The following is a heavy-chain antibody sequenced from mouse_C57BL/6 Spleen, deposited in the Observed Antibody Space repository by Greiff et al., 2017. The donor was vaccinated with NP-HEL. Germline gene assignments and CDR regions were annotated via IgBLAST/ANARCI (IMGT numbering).Heavy chain of an antibody. CDR3: AREYYYGSSYWFAY. CDR2: IYPGDGDT. Sequence: VQLQQPGPELVKPGASVKISCKASGYAFSSSWMNWVKQRPGKGLEWIGRIYPGDGDTNYNGKFKGKATLTADNSSRTANMQLSSLTSEDSAVYDCAREYYYGSSYWFAYWGQGTLVTVSA. D-gene: IGHD1-1*01. CDR1: GYAFSSSW. V-gene: IGHV1-82*01. J-gene: IGHJ3*01.